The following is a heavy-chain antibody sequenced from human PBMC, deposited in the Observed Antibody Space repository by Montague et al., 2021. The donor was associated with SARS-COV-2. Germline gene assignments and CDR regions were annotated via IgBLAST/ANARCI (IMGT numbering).Heavy chain of an antibody. CDR2: IYDGGAG. V-gene: IGHV4-59*01. Sequence: SETLSLTCTVSGDSITGYYWSWLRRPPGKGLEWIAYIYDGGAGNYNPSLGSRVTISTDTSKNQLSLKVNSVTAADTAVYYCVRDHPYGGPRGAYDIWGQGTVVTVSS. D-gene: IGHD4-23*01. J-gene: IGHJ3*02. CDR1: GDSITGYY. CDR3: VRDHPYGGPRGAYDI.